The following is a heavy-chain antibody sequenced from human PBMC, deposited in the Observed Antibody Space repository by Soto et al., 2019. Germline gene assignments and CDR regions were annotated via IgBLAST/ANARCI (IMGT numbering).Heavy chain of an antibody. Sequence: SETLSLTCTVSGGSISTYYWSWIRQPPGKGLEWIGYIYYSGSTNYNPSLKSRVTISVDTSKNQFSLKLSSVTAADTAVYYCARDGLEGWFDPWGQGTLVTVSS. CDR3: ARDGLEGWFDP. J-gene: IGHJ5*02. CDR1: GGSISTYY. CDR2: IYYSGST. V-gene: IGHV4-59*01.